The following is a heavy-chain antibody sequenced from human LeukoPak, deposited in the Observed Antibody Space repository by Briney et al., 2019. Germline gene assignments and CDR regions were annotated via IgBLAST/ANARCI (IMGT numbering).Heavy chain of an antibody. CDR1: GVTFSSHA. Sequence: GGSLRLSCEASGVTFSSHAIGWVRQAPGKGLEWVSSISAGGSSTYYADSVRGRFTISRDNSKNTLYLQMNSLRAEDTAIYYCLGSYNWGQGTLVTVSS. CDR2: ISAGGSST. D-gene: IGHD3-10*01. CDR3: LGSYN. V-gene: IGHV3-23*01. J-gene: IGHJ4*02.